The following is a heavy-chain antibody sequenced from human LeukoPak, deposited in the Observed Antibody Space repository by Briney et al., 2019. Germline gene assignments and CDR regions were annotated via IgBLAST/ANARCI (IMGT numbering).Heavy chain of an antibody. CDR3: ARDGGWYFDY. V-gene: IGHV3-48*01. D-gene: IGHD6-19*01. CDR1: GFTFSTYG. CDR2: ISISSSSI. J-gene: IGHJ4*02. Sequence: PGGSLRLSCAASGFTFSTYGMNWVRQAPGKGLEWVSYISISSSSIYYADSVNGRFTISRDKAKNSLYLQVNSLRPEDTAVYYCARDGGWYFDYWGQGTLVTVSS.